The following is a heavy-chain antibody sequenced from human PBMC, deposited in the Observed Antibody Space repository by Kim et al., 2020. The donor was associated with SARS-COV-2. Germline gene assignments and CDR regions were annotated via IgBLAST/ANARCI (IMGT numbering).Heavy chain of an antibody. CDR2: ISGSGGST. CDR1: GFTFSSYA. Sequence: GGSLRLSCAASGFTFSSYAMSWVRQAPGKGLEWVSAISGSGGSTYYADSVKGRFTISRDNSKNTLYLQMNSLRAEDTAVYYCARHYEYYYYYGMDVWGQGTTVTVSS. J-gene: IGHJ6*02. V-gene: IGHV3-23*01. CDR3: ARHYEYYYYYGMDV. D-gene: IGHD3-16*01.